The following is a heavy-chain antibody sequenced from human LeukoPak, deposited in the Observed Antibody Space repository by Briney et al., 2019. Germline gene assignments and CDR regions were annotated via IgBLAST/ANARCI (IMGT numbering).Heavy chain of an antibody. CDR3: AKDRTLVVTKYYFDY. V-gene: IGHV3-9*01. CDR1: GFTFDDYA. CDR2: ISWNSGSI. Sequence: GGSLRLSCAASGFTFDDYAMHWVRQAPGKGLEWVSGISWNSGSIGYADSVKGRFTISRDNAKNSLYLQMNSLRAEGTALYYCAKDRTLVVTKYYFDYWGQGTLVTVSS. D-gene: IGHD2-15*01. J-gene: IGHJ4*02.